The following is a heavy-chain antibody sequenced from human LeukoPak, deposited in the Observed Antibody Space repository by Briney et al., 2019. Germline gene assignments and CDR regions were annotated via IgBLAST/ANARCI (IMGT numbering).Heavy chain of an antibody. CDR2: ISAYNGNR. D-gene: IGHD3-16*01. J-gene: IGHJ4*01. CDR1: GYTFTRYG. V-gene: IGHV1-18*01. CDR3: ARDRRQGLRLGDPRFDY. Sequence: ASVKVSCKASGYTFTRYGISWVRETPGQGLEWMGWISAYNGNRNYAQKLQGRVTMTADTFTSTAYMELRSLTSDDTAVYYCARDRRQGLRLGDPRFDYWGQGTLVSVSS.